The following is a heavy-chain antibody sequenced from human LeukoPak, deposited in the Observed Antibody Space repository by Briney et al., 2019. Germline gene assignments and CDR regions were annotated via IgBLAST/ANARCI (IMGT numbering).Heavy chain of an antibody. CDR2: IYYSGST. CDR1: GGSISSSSYY. CDR3: ARGSGRWDY. Sequence: PSETLSLTCTVSGGSISSSSYYWGWVRQPPRKGLVWLGCIYYSGSTYYNPSLKSRVTISVDTSKNQFALKLSSVTAADTAVYYCARGSGRWDYWGQGTLVTVSS. J-gene: IGHJ4*02. V-gene: IGHV4-39*06. D-gene: IGHD1-26*01.